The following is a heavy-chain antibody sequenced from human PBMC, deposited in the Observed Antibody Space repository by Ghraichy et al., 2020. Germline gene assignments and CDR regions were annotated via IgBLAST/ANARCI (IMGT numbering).Heavy chain of an antibody. CDR2: INSDGSST. CDR3: AKGTGGRGYYYAMDV. CDR1: GFTFSSYW. J-gene: IGHJ6*02. V-gene: IGHV3-74*01. D-gene: IGHD7-27*01. Sequence: GGSLRLSCVASGFTFSSYWVHWVRQAPGRGLVWVSSINSDGSSTIYADSVKGRFTISRDNAKNTMYLQMNSLRAEDTAVYYCAKGTGGRGYYYAMDVWGQGTTFTVSS.